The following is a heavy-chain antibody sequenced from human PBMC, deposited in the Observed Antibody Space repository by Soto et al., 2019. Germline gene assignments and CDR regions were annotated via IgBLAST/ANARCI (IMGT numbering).Heavy chain of an antibody. CDR1: GGSISSSSYY. J-gene: IGHJ6*02. CDR3: ARHLTYCSAGSCYSDFPYYGMDV. Sequence: QLQLQESGPGLVKPSETLSLTCTVSGGSISSSSYYWGWIRQPPGKGLEWIGSIFYSGSTYYNPSLKSRVTISVDTSKNQFSLKLRSVTAADTAVYYCARHLTYCSAGSCYSDFPYYGMDVWCQGTTVTVSS. CDR2: IFYSGST. D-gene: IGHD2-15*01. V-gene: IGHV4-39*01.